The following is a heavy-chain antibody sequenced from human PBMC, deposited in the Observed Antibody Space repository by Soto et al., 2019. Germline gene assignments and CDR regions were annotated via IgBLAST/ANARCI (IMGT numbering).Heavy chain of an antibody. CDR3: AKQFSGWSYYFDY. Sequence: QVQLVESGGGVVQPGRSLRLSCAASGFTFSTNAMHWVRKAPGKGLEWVAVISYDGSTRYYADSIKGRFTISRDNSKNTLYLQVNNLRAEDTAVYYCAKQFSGWSYYFDYWGQGTLVTVSS. CDR1: GFTFSTNA. D-gene: IGHD6-19*01. CDR2: ISYDGSTR. V-gene: IGHV3-30-3*02. J-gene: IGHJ4*02.